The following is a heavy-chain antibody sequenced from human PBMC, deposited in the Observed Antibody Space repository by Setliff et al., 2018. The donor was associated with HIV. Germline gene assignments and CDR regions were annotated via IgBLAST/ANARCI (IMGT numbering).Heavy chain of an antibody. CDR3: ARGYYNFWSGYYGSRFPNPIDAFDI. V-gene: IGHV1-18*01. J-gene: IGHJ3*02. D-gene: IGHD3-3*01. CDR2: ISAYNGNT. Sequence: ASVKVSCKASGYTFTSYGISWVRQAPGQGLEWMGWISAYNGNTNYAQKLQGRVTMTTDTSTSTAYMELRSLRSDDTAVYYCARGYYNFWSGYYGSRFPNPIDAFDIWGQGTMVTVSS. CDR1: GYTFTSYG.